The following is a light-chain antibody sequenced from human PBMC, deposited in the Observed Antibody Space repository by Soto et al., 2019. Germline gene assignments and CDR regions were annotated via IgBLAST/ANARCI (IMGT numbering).Light chain of an antibody. J-gene: IGLJ2*01. Sequence: QSVLTQPPSASGSPGQSVTISCTGSSSDVGGYNYVSWYQQHPGKAPTLMIYEVSKRPSGVPDRLSGSKSGNTASLTVSGLQAEDEDDYYCSSDGGSNTVVFGGGTKLTVL. CDR3: SSDGGSNTVV. V-gene: IGLV2-8*01. CDR2: EVS. CDR1: SSDVGGYNY.